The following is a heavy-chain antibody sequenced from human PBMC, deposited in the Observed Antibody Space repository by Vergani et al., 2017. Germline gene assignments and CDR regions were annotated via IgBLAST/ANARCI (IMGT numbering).Heavy chain of an antibody. CDR3: ARRFSSGRSNDFDY. D-gene: IGHD6-19*01. CDR2: ISAYNGNT. CDR1: GYTFTSYG. J-gene: IGHJ4*02. V-gene: IGHV1-18*01. Sequence: QVQLVQSGAEVKTPGASVKVSCKASGYTFTSYGISGVRQAPGQGLEWMGWISAYNGNTNYAQKLQGRVTLTTDTSQSTAYMELRSLRSVDTAVYYCARRFSSGRSNDFDYWGQGTLVTVSS.